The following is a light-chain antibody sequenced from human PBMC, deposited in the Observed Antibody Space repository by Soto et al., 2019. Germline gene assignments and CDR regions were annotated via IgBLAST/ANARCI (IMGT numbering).Light chain of an antibody. CDR2: EGS. CDR1: SSDVGSYNL. V-gene: IGLV2-23*03. CDR3: CSYAGSSTFEGV. Sequence: QSVLTQPASVSGSPGQSITISCTGTSSDVGSYNLVSWYQQHPGKAPKLMIYEGSERPSGVSNRFSGSKSGNTASLTISGLQAEDEADYYCCSYAGSSTFEGVFGTGTKVTVL. J-gene: IGLJ1*01.